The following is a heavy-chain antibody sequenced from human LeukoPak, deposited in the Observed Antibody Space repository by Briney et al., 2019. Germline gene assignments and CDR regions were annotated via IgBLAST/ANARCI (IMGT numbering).Heavy chain of an antibody. CDR2: IYPGDSDT. CDR1: GYSFTSYW. D-gene: IGHD3-22*01. V-gene: IGHV5-51*01. Sequence: GESLKISCKGSGYSFTSYWIGWVRQMPGKGLEWMGMIYPGDSDTRYSPSFQGQVTISADKSISTAYLQWSSLKASDTAIYYCARWSIVVGMAGGMDVWGQGTTVTVSS. CDR3: ARWSIVVGMAGGMDV. J-gene: IGHJ6*02.